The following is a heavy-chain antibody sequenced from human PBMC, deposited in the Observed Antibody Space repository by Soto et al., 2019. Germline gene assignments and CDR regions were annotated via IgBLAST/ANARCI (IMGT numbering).Heavy chain of an antibody. V-gene: IGHV2-5*02. Sequence: QITLKESGPTVVKPTQTLTLTCTFSGFSLSTSGVGVGWIRQPPGKALEWLALIYWDDDKPYNPSLKSRLTITKDTSRNQVVLTMTNMDPVDTATYYCAHRQKSWYHFDYWGQGTLVTVSS. CDR1: GFSLSTSGVG. J-gene: IGHJ4*02. D-gene: IGHD6-13*01. CDR3: AHRQKSWYHFDY. CDR2: IYWDDDK.